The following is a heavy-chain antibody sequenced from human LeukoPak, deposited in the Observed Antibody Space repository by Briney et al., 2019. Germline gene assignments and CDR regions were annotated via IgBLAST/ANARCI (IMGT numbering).Heavy chain of an antibody. V-gene: IGHV4-4*07. D-gene: IGHD1-26*01. CDR1: GASISSYY. Sequence: SETLSLTCTVSGASISSYYWSWIRQPAGKGLEWIGRIYASGNTNYNPSLKSRVTMSVDTSKNQFSLKLSSVTAADTAMYYRASYSGSYAYYGCWGRGTLVTVSS. CDR3: ASYSGSYAYYGC. J-gene: IGHJ4*02. CDR2: IYASGNT.